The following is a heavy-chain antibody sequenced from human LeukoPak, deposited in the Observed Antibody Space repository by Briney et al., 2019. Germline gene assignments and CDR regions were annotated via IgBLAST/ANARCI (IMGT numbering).Heavy chain of an antibody. D-gene: IGHD2-2*01. J-gene: IGHJ6*03. CDR1: GGSISSRNW. V-gene: IGHV4-4*02. CDR3: ARSIVVVPAAPDYYYYMDV. CDR2: IYHRGST. Sequence: SGTLSLTCAVSGGSISSRNWWTWVRQPPGKGLEWIGEIYHRGSTNYNSSLKSRVTISVDTSKNQFSLKLSSVTAADTAVYYCARSIVVVPAAPDYYYYMDVWGKGTTVTVSS.